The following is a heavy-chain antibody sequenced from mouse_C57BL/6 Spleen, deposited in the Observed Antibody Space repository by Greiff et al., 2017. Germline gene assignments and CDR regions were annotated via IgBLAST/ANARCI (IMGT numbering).Heavy chain of an antibody. CDR1: GFNIKDYY. CDR3: ARIPVYGSFLFDY. CDR2: IDPEDGET. J-gene: IGHJ2*01. V-gene: IGHV14-2*01. Sequence: VQLQQSGAELVKPGASVKLSCTASGFNIKDYYMHWVKQRTEQGLEWIGRIDPEDGETKYAPKCQGKATITADTSSNTAYLQLSSLTSEDTAVYYCARIPVYGSFLFDYWGQGTTLTVSS. D-gene: IGHD1-1*01.